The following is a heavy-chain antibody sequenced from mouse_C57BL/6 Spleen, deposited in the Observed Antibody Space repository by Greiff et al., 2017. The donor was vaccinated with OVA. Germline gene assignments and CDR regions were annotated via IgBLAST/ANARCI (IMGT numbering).Heavy chain of an antibody. CDR1: GFSLTSYA. V-gene: IGHV2-9-1*01. CDR2: IWTGGGT. D-gene: IGHD2-4*01. CDR3: ARYLYYDYDGSFYAMDY. Sequence: VQLKESGPGLVAPSQSLSITCTVSGFSLTSYAISWVRQPPGKGLEWLGVIWTGGGTNYNSALKSRLSISKDNSKSQVFLKMNSLQTDDTARYYCARYLYYDYDGSFYAMDYWGQGTSVTVSS. J-gene: IGHJ4*01.